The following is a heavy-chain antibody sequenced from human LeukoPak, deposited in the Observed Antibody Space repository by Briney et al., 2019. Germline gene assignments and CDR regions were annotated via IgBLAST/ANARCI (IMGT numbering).Heavy chain of an antibody. CDR3: ARHYYGAGSYYLGY. V-gene: IGHV1-18*04. CDR2: ISIYNGNT. D-gene: IGHD3-10*01. Sequence: ASVKVSCKASGYTFTSYGISWVRQAPGQGLEWMGWISIYNGNTNYAQRLQGRVAMTTDTSTSTAYMELRSLRSDDTAMYYCARHYYGAGSYYLGYWGQGTLVTVSS. J-gene: IGHJ4*02. CDR1: GYTFTSYG.